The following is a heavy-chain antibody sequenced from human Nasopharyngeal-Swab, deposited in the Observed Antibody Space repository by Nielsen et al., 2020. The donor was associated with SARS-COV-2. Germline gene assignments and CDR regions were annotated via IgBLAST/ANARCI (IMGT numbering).Heavy chain of an antibody. J-gene: IGHJ6*02. CDR3: AKDDIRVWYGGDFYYGMDV. Sequence: GESLKISCAASEFTFSSYAMTWVRQAPGKGLEWVSAISGSGAITYYADSVQGRFTISRDNSRNTLYLQMNSLRAEATAVYYCAKDDIRVWYGGDFYYGMDVWGQGTTVTVSS. V-gene: IGHV3-23*01. D-gene: IGHD6-19*01. CDR1: EFTFSSYA. CDR2: ISGSGAIT.